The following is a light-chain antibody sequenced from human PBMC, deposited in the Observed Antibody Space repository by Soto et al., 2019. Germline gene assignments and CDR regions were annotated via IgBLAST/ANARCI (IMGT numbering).Light chain of an antibody. V-gene: IGKV1-8*01. CDR2: AAS. CDR1: QGISSY. Sequence: AIRMTQSPSSLSASTGDRVTITCRASQGISSYLAWYQQKPGKAPKLLIYAASTLQSGVPSRFPGSESRTDFTLTISCLQSEDFATYYCQQYYSYRFTFGPGTKVDIK. CDR3: QQYYSYRFT. J-gene: IGKJ3*01.